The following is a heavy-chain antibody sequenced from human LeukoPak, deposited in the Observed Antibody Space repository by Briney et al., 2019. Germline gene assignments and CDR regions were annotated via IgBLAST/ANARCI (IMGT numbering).Heavy chain of an antibody. J-gene: IGHJ5*02. CDR2: IYYTGRT. V-gene: IGHV4-30-4*01. CDR3: ARGRTFDP. CDR1: GGSISSADYY. Sequence: SETLSLTCTVSGGSISSADYYWSWIRQPPGKGLEWIGYIYYTGRTYYNPSLKSRVTISVDTSKNQFSLKLSSVTAADTAVYYCARGRTFDPWGQGTLVTVSS.